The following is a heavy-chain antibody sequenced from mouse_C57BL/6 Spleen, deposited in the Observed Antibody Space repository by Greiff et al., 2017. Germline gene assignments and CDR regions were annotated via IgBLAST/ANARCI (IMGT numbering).Heavy chain of an antibody. CDR1: GFTFSDYG. Sequence: EVQLVESGGGLVKPGGSLKLSCAASGFTFSDYGMHWVRQAPEKGLEWVAYISSGSSTIYYADTVKGRFTISRDNAKNTLFLQLTSLRSEDTAMYYCAKEDSNYWYLDVWGTGTTVTVSS. V-gene: IGHV5-17*01. CDR3: AKEDSNYWYLDV. CDR2: ISSGSSTI. D-gene: IGHD2-5*01. J-gene: IGHJ1*03.